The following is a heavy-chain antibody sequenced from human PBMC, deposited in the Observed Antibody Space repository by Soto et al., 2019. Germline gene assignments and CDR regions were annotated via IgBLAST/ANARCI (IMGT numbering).Heavy chain of an antibody. Sequence: GGSLRLSCAASGFTFSSYGMHWVRQAPGKGLEWVAVISYDGSNKYYADSVKGRFTISRDNSKNTLYLQMNSLRAEDTAVYYCAKAMVTPFDYWGQGTLVTVSS. J-gene: IGHJ4*02. D-gene: IGHD5-18*01. CDR3: AKAMVTPFDY. CDR2: ISYDGSNK. CDR1: GFTFSSYG. V-gene: IGHV3-30*18.